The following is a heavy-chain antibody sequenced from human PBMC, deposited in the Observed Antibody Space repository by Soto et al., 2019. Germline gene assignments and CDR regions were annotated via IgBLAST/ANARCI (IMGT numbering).Heavy chain of an antibody. CDR1: EFTFSNYA. CDR2: ISYGGGTT. CDR3: AKNPGYYYDSTGYHFDY. D-gene: IGHD3-22*01. V-gene: IGHV3-23*01. Sequence: EVQLLESGGGLVQPGGSLRLSCAASEFTFSNYAMSWVRQAPGKGLEWVSAISYGGGTTYYADSVKGRFTISRDNSKNTLDLQMSSLRAEDTAVYYCAKNPGYYYDSTGYHFDYWGQGTLVTVSS. J-gene: IGHJ4*02.